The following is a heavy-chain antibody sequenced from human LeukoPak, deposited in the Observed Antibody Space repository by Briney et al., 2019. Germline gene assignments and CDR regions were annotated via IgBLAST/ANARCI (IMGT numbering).Heavy chain of an antibody. J-gene: IGHJ5*02. CDR2: ISGSGGST. CDR1: GFTFSSYA. V-gene: IGHV3-23*01. D-gene: IGHD1-7*01. Sequence: GGSLRLSCEASGFTFSSYAMSWVRQAPGKGLEWVSSISGSGGSTYYVDSVKGRFTMSRDNSKNTLYLQMNSLRADDTAVYYCAKDRGITGTATRFDPWGQGTLVTVSS. CDR3: AKDRGITGTATRFDP.